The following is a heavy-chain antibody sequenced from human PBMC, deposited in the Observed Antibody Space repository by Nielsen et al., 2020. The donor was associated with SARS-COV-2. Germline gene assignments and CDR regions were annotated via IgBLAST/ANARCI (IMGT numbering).Heavy chain of an antibody. Sequence: ASVKVSCKASGYTFTSYGISWVRQAPGQGLEWMGWISAYNGNTNYAQKLQGRVTMTTDTSTSTAYMELRSLRSDDTAVYYCARHMGSSSNDFWSGYSNYYYYYMDVWGKGTTVTVSS. J-gene: IGHJ6*03. CDR1: GYTFTSYG. D-gene: IGHD3-3*01. CDR2: ISAYNGNT. CDR3: ARHMGSSSNDFWSGYSNYYYYYMDV. V-gene: IGHV1-18*01.